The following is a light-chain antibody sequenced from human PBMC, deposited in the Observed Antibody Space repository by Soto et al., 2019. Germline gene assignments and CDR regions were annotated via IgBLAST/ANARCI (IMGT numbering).Light chain of an antibody. Sequence: QSALTQPPSASGSPGQSVTISCTGTKNDIGLYDFVSWYQHHPGKAPRLIIYEVVQRPSGVPDRFSGSKSGNTASLTVSGLQAADEADYFCKSCAGSNTYVFGSGTKVTVL. CDR3: KSCAGSNTYV. V-gene: IGLV2-8*01. J-gene: IGLJ1*01. CDR1: KNDIGLYDF. CDR2: EVV.